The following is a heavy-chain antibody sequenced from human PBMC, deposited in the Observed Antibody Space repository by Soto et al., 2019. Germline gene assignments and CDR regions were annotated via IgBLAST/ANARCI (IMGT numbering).Heavy chain of an antibody. V-gene: IGHV4-59*08. D-gene: IGHD5-18*01. CDR1: GGSISSYY. CDR3: ARVDTAMVIDY. CDR2: IYYSGST. Sequence: SETLSLTCTVSGGSISSYYWSWIRQPPGKGLEWIGYIYYSGSTNYNPSLKSRVTISVDTSKNQFSLKLSSVTAADTAVYYCARVDTAMVIDYWGQGTLVTVSS. J-gene: IGHJ4*02.